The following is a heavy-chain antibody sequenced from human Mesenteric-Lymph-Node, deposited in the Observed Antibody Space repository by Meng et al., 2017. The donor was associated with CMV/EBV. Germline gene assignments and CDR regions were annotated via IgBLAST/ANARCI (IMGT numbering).Heavy chain of an antibody. D-gene: IGHD6-13*01. CDR1: GFTVSSNY. CDR2: INSDGSST. CDR3: ARDRGSSVDY. Sequence: GGSLRLSCAASGFTVSSNYMSWVRQAPGKGLEWVSRINSDGSSTSYADSVKGRFTISRDNAKNSLYLQMNSLRAEDTAVYYCARDRGSSVDYWGQGTLVTVSS. J-gene: IGHJ4*02. V-gene: IGHV3-74*01.